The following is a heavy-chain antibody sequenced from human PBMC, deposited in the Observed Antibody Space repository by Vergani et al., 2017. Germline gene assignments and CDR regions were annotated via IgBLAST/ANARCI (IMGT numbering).Heavy chain of an antibody. V-gene: IGHV3-30*01. CDR3: ARGGYSGSYYSAFDI. J-gene: IGHJ3*02. D-gene: IGHD1-26*01. CDR1: GFTFSSYA. Sequence: QVQLVESGGGVVQPGRSLRLSCAASGFTFSSYAMHWVRQAPGKGLEWVAVISYDGSKKYYADSVKGRFTISRENSKNTLYLQMNSLRAEDTAVYYCARGGYSGSYYSAFDIWGQGTMVTVSS. CDR2: ISYDGSKK.